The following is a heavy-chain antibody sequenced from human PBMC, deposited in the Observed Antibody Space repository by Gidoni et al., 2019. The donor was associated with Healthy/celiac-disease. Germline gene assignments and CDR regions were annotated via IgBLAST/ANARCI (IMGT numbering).Heavy chain of an antibody. D-gene: IGHD3-3*01. J-gene: IGHJ3*02. CDR1: GGTFSSYA. CDR2: IIPIFGTA. CDR3: ARHTTDFWSGYYLGDAFDI. Sequence: QVQLVQSGAEVKKPGYSVKVSCKASGGTFSSYAISWVRQAPGQGLEWMGGIIPIFGTANYAQKFQGRVTITADESTSTAYMELSSLRSEDTAVYYCARHTTDFWSGYYLGDAFDIWGQGTMVTVSS. V-gene: IGHV1-69*01.